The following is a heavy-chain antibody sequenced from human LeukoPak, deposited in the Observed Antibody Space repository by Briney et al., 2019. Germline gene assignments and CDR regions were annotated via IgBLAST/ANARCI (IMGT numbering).Heavy chain of an antibody. CDR1: GFTLSTYY. D-gene: IGHD6-6*01. CDR2: ITGSSSYI. V-gene: IGHV3-21*01. Sequence: GGSLRLSCAASGFTLSTYYRNWIRQAPGKGLEWVSFITGSSSYIYYTDSVKGRFTISRDNAKNSLFLQMNSLRDEDTAVYYCASGFSSSPYFDYPCPGSPVTVSS. CDR3: ASGFSSSPYFDY. J-gene: IGHJ4*01.